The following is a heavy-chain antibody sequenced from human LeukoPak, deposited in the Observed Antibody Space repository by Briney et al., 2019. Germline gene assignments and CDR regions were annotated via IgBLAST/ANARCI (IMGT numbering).Heavy chain of an antibody. CDR2: IIAIFGIA. CDR3: ARVVVGAIDY. CDR1: GGTFSSYA. Sequence: SVKLSCKASGGTFSSYAISWVRQAPGQGLEWMGRIIAIFGIANYAQKFQGRVTITADKSTSTAYMELSSLRSEDTAVYYCARVVVGAIDYWGQGTLVTVSS. V-gene: IGHV1-69*04. J-gene: IGHJ4*02. D-gene: IGHD1-26*01.